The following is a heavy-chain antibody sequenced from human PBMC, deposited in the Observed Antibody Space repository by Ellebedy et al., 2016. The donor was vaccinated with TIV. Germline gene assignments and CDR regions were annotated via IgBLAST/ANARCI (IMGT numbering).Heavy chain of an antibody. D-gene: IGHD6-19*01. J-gene: IGHJ1*01. Sequence: GASLKISCAASGFTFSSYSMNWVRQAPGKGLEWVASISSSSSYIYYADSVKGRFTISRDNAKNSLYLQMNSLRAEETAVYYCASSLMENEAVAGTAFFQYWGQGTLVTVSS. CDR1: GFTFSSYS. CDR2: ISSSSSYI. CDR3: ASSLMENEAVAGTAFFQY. V-gene: IGHV3-21*01.